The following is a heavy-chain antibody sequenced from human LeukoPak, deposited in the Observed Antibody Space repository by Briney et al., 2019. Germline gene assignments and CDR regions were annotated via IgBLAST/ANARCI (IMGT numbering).Heavy chain of an antibody. J-gene: IGHJ3*02. D-gene: IGHD5-18*01. CDR2: I. Sequence: GGSLRLSCAASGFTFSSYAMSWVRQAPGKGLEWVSAIKGRFTISRDNSKNTLYLQMNSLRAEDTAVYYCARARSSYGYGDAFDIWGQGTMVTVSS. CDR1: GFTFSSYA. CDR3: ARARSSYGYGDAFDI. V-gene: IGHV3-23*01.